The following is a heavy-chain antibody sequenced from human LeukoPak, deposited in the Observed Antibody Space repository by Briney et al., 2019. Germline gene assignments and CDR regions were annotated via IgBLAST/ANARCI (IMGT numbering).Heavy chain of an antibody. V-gene: IGHV4-34*01. D-gene: IGHD5-18*01. CDR2: INHSGST. CDR3: AGAYVDTAMVLHVGATVDYYYYIDV. J-gene: IGHJ6*03. CDR1: GGSFSGYY. Sequence: SETLSLTCAVYGGSFSGYYWSWIRQPPGKGLEWIGEINHSGSTNYNPSLKSRVTISVDTSKNQFSLKLSSVTAADTAVYYCAGAYVDTAMVLHVGATVDYYYYIDVWGKGTTVTVSS.